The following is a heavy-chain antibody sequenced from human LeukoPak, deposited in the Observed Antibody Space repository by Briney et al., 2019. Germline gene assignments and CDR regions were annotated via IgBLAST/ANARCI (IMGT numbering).Heavy chain of an antibody. V-gene: IGHV3-30-3*01. CDR1: GFTFSSYA. J-gene: IGHJ4*02. Sequence: GGSLRLSCAASGFTFSSYAMHWVRQAPGRRLEWVAVMSYDGTNIFYSDSVKGRFTISRDNSKNTLFLQMNSLRAEDTAVYYCARDRESSSKGHFDYWGQGTLVTVSS. CDR3: ARDRESSSKGHFDY. CDR2: MSYDGTNI. D-gene: IGHD2-15*01.